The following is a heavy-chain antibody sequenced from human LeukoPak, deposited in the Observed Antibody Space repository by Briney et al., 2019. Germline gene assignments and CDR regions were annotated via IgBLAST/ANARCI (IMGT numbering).Heavy chain of an antibody. J-gene: IGHJ3*02. Sequence: PGGSLRLSCAASGITASSNYMTWVRQAPGKGLEWVSVIYSGGGTYYADSVKGRFTISRDNSKNTLYLQMNSLRVEDTAVYYCAREGHSSGHCGALDIWGQGTMVTVSS. V-gene: IGHV3-66*01. CDR3: AREGHSSGHCGALDI. CDR1: GITASSNY. CDR2: IYSGGGT. D-gene: IGHD3-22*01.